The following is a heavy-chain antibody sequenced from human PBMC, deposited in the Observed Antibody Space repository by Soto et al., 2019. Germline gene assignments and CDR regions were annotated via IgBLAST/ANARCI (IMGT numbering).Heavy chain of an antibody. D-gene: IGHD3-3*02. CDR3: ARHNHYRSGYYHYYYGMDV. V-gene: IGHV4-39*01. J-gene: IGHJ6*02. CDR1: GGSVSSRSYY. Sequence: SETLSLTCTVSGGSVSSRSYYWGWILQPPGRGLEWIGTFYYTGSTYYNPSLNNRVAISINASKKQFSLRLSSVTAADTAVYYCARHNHYRSGYYHYYYGMDVWGQGATVTVSS. CDR2: FYYTGST.